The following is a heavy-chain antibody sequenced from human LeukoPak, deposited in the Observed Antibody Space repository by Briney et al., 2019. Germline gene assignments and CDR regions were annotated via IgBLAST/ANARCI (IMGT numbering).Heavy chain of an antibody. V-gene: IGHV3-30*04. D-gene: IGHD3-22*01. CDR1: GFTFNKYA. CDR3: VREGYYDSGGPFSGYFDY. J-gene: IGHJ4*02. CDR2: ISNDGVTR. Sequence: GGSLRLSCAASGFTFNKYAIHWARQAPGKGLEWVAVISNDGVTRIFANSVKGRFTISRDNWKNTLYLQLSSLRVEDTAVYYCVREGYYDSGGPFSGYFDYWGRGDLVTVSS.